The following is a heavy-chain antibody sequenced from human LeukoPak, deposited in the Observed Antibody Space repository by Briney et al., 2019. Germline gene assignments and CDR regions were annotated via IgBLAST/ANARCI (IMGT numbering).Heavy chain of an antibody. CDR2: ISYDGSNK. CDR3: AKDLARVAAAAGGPDY. Sequence: PGGSLRLSCAASGFTFSSYAMHWVRQAPGKGLEWVAVISYDGSNKYYADSVKGRFTISRDNSKNTLYLQMNSLRAEDTAVYYCAKDLARVAAAAGGPDYWGQGTLVTVSS. D-gene: IGHD6-13*01. CDR1: GFTFSSYA. V-gene: IGHV3-30*04. J-gene: IGHJ4*02.